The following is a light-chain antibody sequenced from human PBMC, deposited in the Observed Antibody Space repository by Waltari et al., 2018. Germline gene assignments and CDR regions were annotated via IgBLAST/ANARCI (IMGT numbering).Light chain of an antibody. J-gene: IGKJ3*01. CDR3: MQARQSPPT. CDR1: HCLRHNHGYNY. V-gene: IGKV2-28*01. Sequence: DIVMTKSPLPLPVTPGETASIPCRSSHCLRHNHGYNYFDCYLQKPRQSPPLLIYLDSNRASGVPDRFSSSRSYTDFTLIISRVEAEDVGVYYCMQARQSPPTFGPGTKVDIK. CDR2: LDS.